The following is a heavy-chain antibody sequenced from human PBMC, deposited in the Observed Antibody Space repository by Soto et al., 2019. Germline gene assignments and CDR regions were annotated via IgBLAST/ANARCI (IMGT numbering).Heavy chain of an antibody. CDR2: ISSSSSYI. CDR3: ARPGRLRYFDWLPPSGMDV. J-gene: IGHJ6*02. V-gene: IGHV3-21*01. CDR1: GFTCSSYS. D-gene: IGHD3-9*01. Sequence: PRLSCAASGFTCSSYSMNWVRQAPGKGLEWVSSISSSSSYIYYADSVKGRFTISRDNAKNSLYLQMNSLRAEDTAVYYCARPGRLRYFDWLPPSGMDVWGQGPTVTVSS.